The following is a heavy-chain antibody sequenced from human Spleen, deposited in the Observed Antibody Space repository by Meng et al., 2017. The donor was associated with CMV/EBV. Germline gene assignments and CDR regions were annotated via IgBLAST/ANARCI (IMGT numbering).Heavy chain of an antibody. CDR2: IYYTGST. CDR1: GFSVTSNYF. D-gene: IGHD1-7*01. V-gene: IGHV4-38-2*02. J-gene: IGHJ4*02. Sequence: SETLSLTCTVSGFSVTSNYFWGWIRQSPGKGLEWLGSIYYTGSTTYNPSLESRLTISIDTSTNQFSLMLSSVTAADTAVYYCARDSLGTTPDYWGQGTLVTVSS. CDR3: ARDSLGTTPDY.